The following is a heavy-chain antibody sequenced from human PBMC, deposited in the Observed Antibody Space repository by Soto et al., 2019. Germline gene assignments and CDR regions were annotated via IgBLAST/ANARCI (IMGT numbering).Heavy chain of an antibody. D-gene: IGHD3-9*01. V-gene: IGHV4-59*11. CDR2: IYNSGPT. Sequence: QVQLQESGPGLVKPSETLSLTCTVSGGSISDLYWTWIRQPPGKGLEWIGYIYNSGPTNYNPSLKSRVTISVDTSKKQVSLKLNSVTAADTAVYYCVRALMGPLQCDYWGQGTLVTVSS. CDR3: VRALMGPLQCDY. CDR1: GGSISDLY. J-gene: IGHJ4*02.